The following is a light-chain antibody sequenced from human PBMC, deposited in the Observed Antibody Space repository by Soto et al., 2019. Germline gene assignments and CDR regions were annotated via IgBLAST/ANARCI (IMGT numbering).Light chain of an antibody. CDR2: DAS. CDR1: QSVSSY. J-gene: IGKJ4*01. V-gene: IGKV3-11*01. Sequence: EIVLTQSPATLSSSPGARATLSCRTSQSVSSYLAWYQQKPGQAPRLLIYDASNRATGIPARFSGRGSGTDFALTISSLEPGVFAVYYCQQRSNWPPIFGGGTKVEIK. CDR3: QQRSNWPPI.